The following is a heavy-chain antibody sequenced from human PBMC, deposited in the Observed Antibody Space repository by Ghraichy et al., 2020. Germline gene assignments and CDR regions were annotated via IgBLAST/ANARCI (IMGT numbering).Heavy chain of an antibody. J-gene: IGHJ6*02. Sequence: SETLSLTCAVYGGSFSGYYWSWIRQPPGKGLEWIGEINHSGSTNYNPSLKSRVTISVDTSKNQFSLKLSSVTAADTDVYYCARGREYYYDGYYYYGMDVWGQGTTVTVSS. V-gene: IGHV4-34*01. CDR2: INHSGST. CDR3: ARGREYYYDGYYYYGMDV. D-gene: IGHD3-22*01. CDR1: GGSFSGYY.